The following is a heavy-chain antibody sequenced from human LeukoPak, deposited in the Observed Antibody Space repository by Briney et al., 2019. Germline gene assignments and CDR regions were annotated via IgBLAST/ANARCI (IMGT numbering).Heavy chain of an antibody. Sequence: GSLRLSCAASGFTFSTYAMHWVRQAPGKGLQYVSGIASNGGGTYYADSVRGRFTISRDNSKNTLYLQMGSLRAEDMAVYYCVRVGTADYYDYWGQGTLATVSS. CDR3: VRVGTADYYDY. D-gene: IGHD2-8*02. CDR2: IASNGGGT. J-gene: IGHJ4*02. CDR1: GFTFSTYA. V-gene: IGHV3-64*02.